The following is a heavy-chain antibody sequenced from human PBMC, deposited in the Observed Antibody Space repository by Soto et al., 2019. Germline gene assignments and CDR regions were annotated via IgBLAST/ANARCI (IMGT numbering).Heavy chain of an antibody. CDR1: GYTFTSYG. V-gene: IGHV1-18*01. CDR3: AGDRDSNYFDY. Sequence: ASVKVSCKASGYTFTSYGVSWVRQAPGQGLEWMGWISAYNGNTNYAQKLQGRVTMTTDTSTSTAYMGLRSLRSDDTAVYYCAGDRDSNYFDYWGQGTLVTVSS. D-gene: IGHD4-4*01. CDR2: ISAYNGNT. J-gene: IGHJ4*02.